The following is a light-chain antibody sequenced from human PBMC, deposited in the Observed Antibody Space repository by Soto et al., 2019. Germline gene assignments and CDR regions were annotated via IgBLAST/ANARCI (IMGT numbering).Light chain of an antibody. J-gene: IGKJ2*01. CDR3: KQYGSSPWYT. V-gene: IGKV3-20*01. Sequence: EIVLTQSPGTLSLSPGERATLSCRASQSVSSSYLAWYQQKPGQAPRLLIYDASSRATGIPDRFSGSGSGTDFTLTISRLEPEYFAVYYCKQYGSSPWYTFGQGTKLEIK. CDR1: QSVSSSY. CDR2: DAS.